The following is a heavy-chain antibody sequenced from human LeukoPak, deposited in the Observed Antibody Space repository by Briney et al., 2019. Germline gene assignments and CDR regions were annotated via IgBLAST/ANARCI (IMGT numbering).Heavy chain of an antibody. CDR3: ARHRDRKVLGYCSSTSCYSGAFDI. D-gene: IGHD2-2*02. Sequence: GESLKISCKGSGYSFTSYWIGWVRQMPGKGLEWMGIIYPGDSDTRYSPSFQGQVTISADKSISTAYLQWSSLKASDTPMYYCARHRDRKVLGYCSSTSCYSGAFDIWGQGTMVTVSS. V-gene: IGHV5-51*01. CDR2: IYPGDSDT. J-gene: IGHJ3*02. CDR1: GYSFTSYW.